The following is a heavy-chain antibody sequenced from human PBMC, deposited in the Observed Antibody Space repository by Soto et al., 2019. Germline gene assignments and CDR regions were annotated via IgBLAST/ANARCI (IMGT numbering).Heavy chain of an antibody. V-gene: IGHV4-59*02. Sequence: QVQLQESGPGLVKPSETLSLTCTVSGDSVTNHYWSWIRQPPGKGLEWIVNINHSGNINYNPSLRSRVSISVHTTKNQFSLKLSSVTAADTAMYYCAREKITGFGSYFYCGLDVWGQGTTVTVSS. D-gene: IGHD3-16*01. CDR3: AREKITGFGSYFYCGLDV. J-gene: IGHJ6*02. CDR2: INHSGNI. CDR1: GDSVTNHY.